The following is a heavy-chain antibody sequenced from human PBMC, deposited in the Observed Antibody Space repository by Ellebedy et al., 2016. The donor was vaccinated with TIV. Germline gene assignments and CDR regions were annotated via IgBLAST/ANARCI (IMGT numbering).Heavy chain of an antibody. V-gene: IGHV3-21*01. CDR2: ISDSGSYV. Sequence: GGSLRLSXPVSGFIFSNYRMNWVRQTPGKGLEWVSSISDSGSYVSYTDSVKGRFTISRDNAKNALYLQINSLRVEDAGTYYCVKNNGGSGPNWFAPWGQGTLVTVSS. J-gene: IGHJ5*02. D-gene: IGHD2-8*01. CDR3: VKNNGGSGPNWFAP. CDR1: GFIFSNYR.